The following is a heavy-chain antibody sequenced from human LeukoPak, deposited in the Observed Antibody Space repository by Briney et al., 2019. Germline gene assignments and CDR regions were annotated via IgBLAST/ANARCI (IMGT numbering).Heavy chain of an antibody. CDR2: IYYSGST. CDR1: GGSIISSSYS. CDR3: AKTAKYYYGSETYYFFEY. J-gene: IGHJ4*02. Sequence: SETLSLTCTVSGGSIISSSYSWVWIRQPPGKGLEWIGSIYYSGSTYHNPSLKSRLTISVDTSKNQFSLKLTSVTPADTAVYYCAKTAKYYYGSETYYFFEYWGQGTLVTVSS. D-gene: IGHD3-10*01. V-gene: IGHV4-39*07.